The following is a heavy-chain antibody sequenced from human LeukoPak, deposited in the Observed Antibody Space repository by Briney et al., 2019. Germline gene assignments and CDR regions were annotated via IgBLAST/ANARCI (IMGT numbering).Heavy chain of an antibody. Sequence: SQTLSLTCAISGDSFSSNSAAWNWIRQSPSRGLEWLGRTYYRSKWYNDYAVSVKSRITINPDTSKNQFSLQLNSVTPEDTAVYYCARAIAAAWYYYYYGMDVWGQGTTVTVSS. CDR2: TYYRSKWYN. J-gene: IGHJ6*02. CDR3: ARAIAAAWYYYYYGMDV. CDR1: GDSFSSNSAA. D-gene: IGHD6-13*01. V-gene: IGHV6-1*01.